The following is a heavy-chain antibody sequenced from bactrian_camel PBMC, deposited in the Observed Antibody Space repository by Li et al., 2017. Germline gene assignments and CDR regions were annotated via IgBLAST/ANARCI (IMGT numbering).Heavy chain of an antibody. CDR2: IARDGAT. D-gene: IGHD1*01. CDR1: GPAFDEFD. J-gene: IGHJ7*01. Sequence: QVQLVESGGGSVQAGESLRLSCTASGPAFDEFDPGWYRQGPGYECELVSTIARDGATYYRDSVKGRFTLSQDRGKNTVYLHMNSLKPEDTGMYYCAADRYKASSQLGADDLCLGALRNGMVWLGKGTQVTVS. V-gene: IGHV3S55*01.